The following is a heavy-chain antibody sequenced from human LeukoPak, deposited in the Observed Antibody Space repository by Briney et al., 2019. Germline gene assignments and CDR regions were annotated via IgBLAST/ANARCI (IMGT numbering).Heavy chain of an antibody. CDR1: GFTFTTYW. CDR2: INGDGSNS. Sequence: PGGSLRLSCVASGFTFTTYWMHWVRQAPGKGLVWVSSINGDGSNSNYADSVKGRFTISRDNARNTLYLQMNGLRAEDTALYYCARTSPTSHFDFWGQGTLVTVSS. D-gene: IGHD3-16*01. CDR3: ARTSPTSHFDF. V-gene: IGHV3-74*01. J-gene: IGHJ4*02.